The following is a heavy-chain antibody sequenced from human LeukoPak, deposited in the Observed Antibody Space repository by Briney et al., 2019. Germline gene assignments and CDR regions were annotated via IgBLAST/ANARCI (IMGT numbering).Heavy chain of an antibody. CDR2: IIPIFGTA. Sequence: GASVKVSCKASGGTFSSYAISWVRQAPGQGLEWMGGIIPIFGTANYAQKFQGRVTITADESTSTAYMELSSLRSEDTAVYYCARGPHDYYDRPLELGYWGQGTLVTVSS. J-gene: IGHJ4*02. D-gene: IGHD3-22*01. CDR3: ARGPHDYYDRPLELGY. CDR1: GGTFSSYA. V-gene: IGHV1-69*13.